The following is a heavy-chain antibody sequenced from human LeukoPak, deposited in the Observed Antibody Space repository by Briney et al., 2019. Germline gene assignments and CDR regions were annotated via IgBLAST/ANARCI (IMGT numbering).Heavy chain of an antibody. V-gene: IGHV3-48*03. Sequence: GGSLRLSCAASGFTFSSYEMNWVRQAPGKGLEWVSYISSSGSTIYYADSVKGRFTISRDNAKNSLYLQMNSLRAEDTAVYYCARETYSSSWGNFDYWGQGTLVTVSS. CDR1: GFTFSSYE. D-gene: IGHD6-13*01. J-gene: IGHJ4*02. CDR3: ARETYSSSWGNFDY. CDR2: ISSSGSTI.